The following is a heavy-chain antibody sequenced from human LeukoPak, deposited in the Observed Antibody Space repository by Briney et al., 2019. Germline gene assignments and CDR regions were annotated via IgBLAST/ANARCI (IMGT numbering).Heavy chain of an antibody. CDR2: ISTYNDNT. D-gene: IGHD6-19*01. J-gene: IGHJ4*02. Sequence: ASVKVSCKASGYTFTSYGLSWVRQAPGQGLEWMGWISTYNDNTHYAQKFQGRVTMTTDTSTNTAYMELRSLRSDDTAVYYCAREMAVAGSGVIDSWGQGILVTVSS. V-gene: IGHV1-18*01. CDR1: GYTFTSYG. CDR3: AREMAVAGSGVIDS.